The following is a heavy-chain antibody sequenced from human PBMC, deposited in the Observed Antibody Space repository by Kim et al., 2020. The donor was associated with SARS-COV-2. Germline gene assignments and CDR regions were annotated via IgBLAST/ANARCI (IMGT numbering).Heavy chain of an antibody. Sequence: GSVKVSCKASGYTFTSYGISWVRQAPGQGLEWMGWISAYNGNTNYAQKLQGRVTMTTDTSTSTAYMELRSLRSDDTAVYYCARGIGLENSGWYDAFDIWGQGTMVTVSS. V-gene: IGHV1-18*04. CDR3: ARGIGLENSGWYDAFDI. CDR2: ISAYNGNT. D-gene: IGHD6-19*01. J-gene: IGHJ3*02. CDR1: GYTFTSYG.